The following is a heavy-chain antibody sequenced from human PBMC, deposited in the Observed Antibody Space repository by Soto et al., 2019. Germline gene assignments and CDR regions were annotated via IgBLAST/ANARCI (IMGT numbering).Heavy chain of an antibody. CDR1: VFTFSRDG. CDR2: ITDNGGST. J-gene: IGHJ4*02. D-gene: IGHD4-17*01. V-gene: IGHV3-23*01. Sequence: WWSLRLSCAASVFTFSRDGMSWCRQAPGKGLEWVSLITDNGGSTYYADSVKGRFTISRDNTKNTLFLQMNSLRAEDTAVYYCAKERATTTAFDYWGQGALVTVSS. CDR3: AKERATTTAFDY.